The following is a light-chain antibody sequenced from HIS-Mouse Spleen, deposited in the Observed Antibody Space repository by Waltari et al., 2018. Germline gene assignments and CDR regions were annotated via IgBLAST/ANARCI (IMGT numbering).Light chain of an antibody. V-gene: IGKV1-9*01. CDR1: QGISSY. CDR3: QQLNSYPPT. Sequence: DIQLTQSPSFLSASVGDRVTITRRASQGISSYLAWYQQKPGKAPKLLIYAAYTLQSGVPSRFRGSGSVTEFTLTISSLQPEDFATYYCQQLNSYPPTFGQGTKVEIK. J-gene: IGKJ1*01. CDR2: AAY.